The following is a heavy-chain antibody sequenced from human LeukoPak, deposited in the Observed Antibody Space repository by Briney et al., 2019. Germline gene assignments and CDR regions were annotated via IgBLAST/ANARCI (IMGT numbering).Heavy chain of an antibody. D-gene: IGHD2-15*01. CDR2: INHSGST. Sequence: PSETLSLTCTVSGGSISSYYWSWIRQPPGKGLEWIGEINHSGSTNYNPSLKSRVTISVDTSKNQFSLKLSSVTAADTAVYYCARKGGPLTLAHYFDYWGQGTLVTVSS. V-gene: IGHV4-34*01. J-gene: IGHJ4*02. CDR3: ARKGGPLTLAHYFDY. CDR1: GGSISSYY.